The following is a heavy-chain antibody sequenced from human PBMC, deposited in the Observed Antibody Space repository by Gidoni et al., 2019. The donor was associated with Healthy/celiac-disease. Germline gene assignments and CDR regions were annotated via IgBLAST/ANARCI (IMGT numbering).Heavy chain of an antibody. CDR3: AGGVGYMDV. D-gene: IGHD3-10*01. V-gene: IGHV4-61*02. CDR2: IYTIGST. Sequence: QVQLQESGPGLVKPSQTLSLTCTVPGGSISSGSYYWSWIRQPAGKGLEWIGRIYTIGSTNYNPSLKSRVTISVDTSKNQFSLKLSSVTAADTAVYYCAGGVGYMDVWGKGTTVTVSS. J-gene: IGHJ6*03. CDR1: GGSISSGSYY.